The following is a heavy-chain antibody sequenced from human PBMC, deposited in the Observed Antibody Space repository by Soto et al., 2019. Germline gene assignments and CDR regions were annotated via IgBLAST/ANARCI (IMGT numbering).Heavy chain of an antibody. CDR3: AKGAYYDSSGYRLDP. CDR1: GFTFSSYS. J-gene: IGHJ5*02. D-gene: IGHD3-22*01. CDR2: ISYDGSNK. V-gene: IGHV3-30*18. Sequence: GGSLRLSCAASGFTFSSYSMHWVRQAPGKGLEWVAVISYDGSNKYYADSVKGRFTISRDNSKNTLYLQMNSLRAEDTAVYYCAKGAYYDSSGYRLDPWGQGTLVTVSS.